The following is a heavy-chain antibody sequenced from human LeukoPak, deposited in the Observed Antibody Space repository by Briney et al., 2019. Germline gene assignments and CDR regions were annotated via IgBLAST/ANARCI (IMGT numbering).Heavy chain of an antibody. CDR3: ARGAGFAEPLPEH. J-gene: IGHJ4*02. CDR2: INAGHGDT. V-gene: IGHV1-3*01. Sequence: GASVKVSCKASGYTFTSYAIQWVRQAPGQRLEWMGRINAGHGDTKYSQKFQGRVTITRDTSASTAYMELSSLRSEDTAVYYCARGAGFAEPLPEHWGQGTLLTVSS. CDR1: GYTFTSYA. D-gene: IGHD1-14*01.